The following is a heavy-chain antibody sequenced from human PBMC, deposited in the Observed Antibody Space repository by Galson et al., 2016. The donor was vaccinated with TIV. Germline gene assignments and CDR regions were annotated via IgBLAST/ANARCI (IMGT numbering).Heavy chain of an antibody. V-gene: IGHV4-39*07. CDR1: GGSISDSTYY. CDR2: IFYVGNT. Sequence: LSLTCTVSGGSISDSTYYWGWVRQPPGKNLEWVGSIFYVGNTFYSPSLKSRLTMSVDTSKNQFSLRLSSVTAADTAIYYCARDFGMTLARGVLSWSDLWGQGTLVTVAS. J-gene: IGHJ5*02. D-gene: IGHD3-10*01. CDR3: ARDFGMTLARGVLSWSDL.